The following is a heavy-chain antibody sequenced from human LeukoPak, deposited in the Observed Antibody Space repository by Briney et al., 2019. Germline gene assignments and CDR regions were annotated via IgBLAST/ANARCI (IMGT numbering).Heavy chain of an antibody. CDR1: GFTVSSNY. CDR2: IYSGGST. CDR3: ARAKAGEWFDY. Sequence: GGSLRLSCAASGFTVSSNYMSWVRQAPGKGLEWVSVIYSGGSTYYADSVKGRFTISRDNSKNTLYLQMNSLRAEDTAVYYCARAKAGEWFDYWGQGTLVTVFS. D-gene: IGHD6-19*01. J-gene: IGHJ4*02. V-gene: IGHV3-53*01.